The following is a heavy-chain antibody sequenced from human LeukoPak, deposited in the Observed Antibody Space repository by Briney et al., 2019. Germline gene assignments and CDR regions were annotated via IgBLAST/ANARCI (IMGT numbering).Heavy chain of an antibody. CDR1: GFTFSSYS. V-gene: IGHV3-21*01. CDR2: ISSSSSYI. J-gene: IGHJ6*02. CDR3: ARFRHIDGMDV. D-gene: IGHD2-21*01. Sequence: GGSLRLSCAASGFTFSSYSMNWVRQAPGKGLEWVPSISSSSSYIYYADSVKGRFTISRDNAKNSLYLQMNSLRAEDTAVYYCARFRHIDGMDVWGQGTTVTVSS.